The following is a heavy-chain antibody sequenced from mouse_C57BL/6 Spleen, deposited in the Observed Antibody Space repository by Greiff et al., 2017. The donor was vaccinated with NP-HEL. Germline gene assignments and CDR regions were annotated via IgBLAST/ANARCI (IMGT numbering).Heavy chain of an antibody. D-gene: IGHD2-5*01. V-gene: IGHV14-4*01. CDR2: IDPENGDT. J-gene: IGHJ2*01. CDR3: RYYSKDY. Sequence: VQLQQSGAELVRPGASVKLSCTASGFNIKDDYMHWVKQRPEQGLEWIGWIDPENGDTEYASKFQGKATITADTSSNTAYLQLSSLTSEDTAVYYCRYYSKDYWGQGTTLTVSS. CDR1: GFNIKDDY.